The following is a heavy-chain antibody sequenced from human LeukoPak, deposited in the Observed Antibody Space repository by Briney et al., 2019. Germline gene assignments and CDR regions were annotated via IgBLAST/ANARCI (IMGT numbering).Heavy chain of an antibody. CDR3: AREGGLYRPLDY. CDR1: GGSVTSTNW. CDR2: VHLDGST. J-gene: IGHJ4*02. D-gene: IGHD2-8*01. Sequence: SETLSLTCDVSGGSVTSTNWWTWFRQPPGKGLEWIWEVHLDGSTNYNPSLKSRLVMSADLPENHISLKLTSVTAADTAVYYCAREGGLYRPLDYSGQGTLVTVSS. V-gene: IGHV4-4*02.